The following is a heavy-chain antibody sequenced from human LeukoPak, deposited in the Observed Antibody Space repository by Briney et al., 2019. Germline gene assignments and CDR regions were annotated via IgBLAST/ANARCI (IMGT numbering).Heavy chain of an antibody. CDR2: IYYSGST. D-gene: IGHD3-16*02. V-gene: IGHV4-59*01. CDR1: GGSISSYY. CDR3: ARSAYDYVWGSYRYYFDY. Sequence: PSETLSLTCTVSGGSISSYYWSWIRQPPGKGLEWIGYIYYSGSTNYNPSLKSRVTISADTSKNQFSLKLSSVTAADTAVYYCARSAYDYVWGSYRYYFDYWGQGTLVTVSS. J-gene: IGHJ4*02.